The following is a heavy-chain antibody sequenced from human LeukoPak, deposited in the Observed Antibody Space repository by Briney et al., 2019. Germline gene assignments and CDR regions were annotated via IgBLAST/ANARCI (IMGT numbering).Heavy chain of an antibody. CDR1: GFTFSSYG. V-gene: IGHV3-30*18. J-gene: IGHJ4*02. Sequence: PGGSLRLSCAASGFTFSSYGMHWVRQAPGKGLEWVAVISYDGSNKYYADSVKGRFTISGDNSKNTLYLQMNSLRAEDTAVYYCAKPPGYSSGWYYFDYWGQGTLVTVSS. CDR2: ISYDGSNK. D-gene: IGHD6-19*01. CDR3: AKPPGYSSGWYYFDY.